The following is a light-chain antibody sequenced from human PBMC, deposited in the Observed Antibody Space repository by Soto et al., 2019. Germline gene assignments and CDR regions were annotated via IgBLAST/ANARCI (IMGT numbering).Light chain of an antibody. V-gene: IGKV1-27*01. CDR1: QGISNY. CDR2: AAS. J-gene: IGKJ5*01. Sequence: DNQMTQSPSSLSASVGDRVTITCRASQGISNYLAWYQQKPGKVPKLLIFAASTLQSEVPSRFSGNGSGTDFTLTISSLQPEDVATYYCQKYNSAPRTFGQGTRLEIK. CDR3: QKYNSAPRT.